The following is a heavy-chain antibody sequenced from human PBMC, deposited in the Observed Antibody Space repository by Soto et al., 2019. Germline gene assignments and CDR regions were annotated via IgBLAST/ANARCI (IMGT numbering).Heavy chain of an antibody. Sequence: EVQLLESGGGLVQPGGSLRLSCAASGFTFSSNDMSWVRQAPGKGLEWVAGISGSGRTTYYADSVKGRFTVSRDNSNNTLFLQMSSLRADDTALYYCAKERTNYRIDGLQFDPRGQGTLVTVSS. J-gene: IGHJ5*02. CDR1: GFTFSSND. D-gene: IGHD2-2*01. CDR2: ISGSGRTT. V-gene: IGHV3-23*01. CDR3: AKERTNYRIDGLQFDP.